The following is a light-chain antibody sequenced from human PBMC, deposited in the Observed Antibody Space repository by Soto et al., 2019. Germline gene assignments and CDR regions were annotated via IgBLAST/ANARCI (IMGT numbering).Light chain of an antibody. J-gene: IGLJ2*01. CDR1: SSDVGGYNY. CDR3: SSYTSSRTNV. CDR2: EVS. V-gene: IGLV2-14*01. Sequence: QSVLTQPASVSGSPGQSITISCTGTSSDVGGYNYVSWYQQHPGKAPKLMIYEVSNRPSGVSNRFSGSKSGNTASLTISGRQAEDEADYYCSSYTSSRTNVFGGGTKLTVL.